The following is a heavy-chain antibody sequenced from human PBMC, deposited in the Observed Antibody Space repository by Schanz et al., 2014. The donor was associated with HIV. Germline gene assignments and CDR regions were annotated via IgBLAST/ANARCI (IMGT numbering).Heavy chain of an antibody. Sequence: VQLVESGGGVVQPGRSLRLSCAASGFTFSSYGMHWVRQAPGKGLEWVSGISSSGSSTYYADSVKGRLTISRDNSKNTLYLQMNSLRAEDTAVYYCARRDYGDYYYYYGMDVWGQGTTVTVSS. J-gene: IGHJ6*02. CDR2: ISSSGSST. V-gene: IGHV3-NL1*01. D-gene: IGHD4-17*01. CDR3: ARRDYGDYYYYYGMDV. CDR1: GFTFSSYG.